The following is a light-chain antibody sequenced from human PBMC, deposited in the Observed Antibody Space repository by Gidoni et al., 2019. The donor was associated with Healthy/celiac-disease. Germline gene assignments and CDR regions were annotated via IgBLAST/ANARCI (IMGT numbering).Light chain of an antibody. Sequence: EIVLMQSPATLHVSPGERATLSCRASQSLSGHLAWFQQKLGQAPRLLIYDATTRATGTPARFSGSLSGTEYTLAITALQSEDFAIYFCQQYHGWPPWTFXXXTKVEVK. CDR1: QSLSGH. V-gene: IGKV3-15*01. CDR2: DAT. CDR3: QQYHGWPPWT. J-gene: IGKJ1*01.